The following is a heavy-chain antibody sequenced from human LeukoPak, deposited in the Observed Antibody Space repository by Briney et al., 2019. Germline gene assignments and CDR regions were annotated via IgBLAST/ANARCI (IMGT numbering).Heavy chain of an antibody. V-gene: IGHV1-18*01. D-gene: IGHD3-22*01. Sequence: ASVKVSCKASGYTLTNYGVSWVRQAPGQGREWMGWISAYNDNTNYAQKLQGRVTMTTDASTSTAYMELRSLRSDDTAVYYCARDLGRNFYYALDYWGQGTLVTVSS. CDR2: ISAYNDNT. CDR1: GYTLTNYG. J-gene: IGHJ4*02. CDR3: ARDLGRNFYYALDY.